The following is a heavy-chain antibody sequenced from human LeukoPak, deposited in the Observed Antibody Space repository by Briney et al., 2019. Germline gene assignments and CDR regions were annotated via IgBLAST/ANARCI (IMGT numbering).Heavy chain of an antibody. Sequence: ASVKVSCKVSGYTLTELSIHWVRQAPGKGLEWMGGFDPEDDETIYAQKFQDRVTMTEDTSTDTAYMELSSLRSEDTAVYYCATGGSGSNWFDPWGQGTLVTVSS. J-gene: IGHJ5*02. V-gene: IGHV1-24*01. CDR3: ATGGSGSNWFDP. CDR2: FDPEDDET. D-gene: IGHD3-10*01. CDR1: GYTLTELS.